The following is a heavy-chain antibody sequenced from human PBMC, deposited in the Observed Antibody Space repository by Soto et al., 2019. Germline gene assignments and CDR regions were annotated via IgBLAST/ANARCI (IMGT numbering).Heavy chain of an antibody. CDR3: AKDGKNWNYFDY. Sequence: GGSLRLSCAASGFTFSSYAMSWVRQAPGKGLEGFPGIGGGGGNQYYADPGKGRFTISGNNSKNTLYLQMNSLRAEDTAVYYCAKDGKNWNYFDYWGQGTLVTVSS. D-gene: IGHD1-1*01. CDR2: IGGGGGNQ. CDR1: GFTFSSYA. J-gene: IGHJ4*02. V-gene: IGHV3-23*01.